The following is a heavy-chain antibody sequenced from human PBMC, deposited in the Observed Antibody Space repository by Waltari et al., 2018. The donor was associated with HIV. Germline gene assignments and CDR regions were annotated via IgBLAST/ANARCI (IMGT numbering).Heavy chain of an antibody. CDR1: GFTFSSYN. J-gene: IGHJ4*02. CDR3: ARDLVAPGNFLDY. Sequence: EVQMVESGGGLVQPGGSLRLSCAASGFTFSSYNMHWVRQAPGMVVWWLSAISISGSALFYADPVKSPSTISTDKAKNALYLQMNSLRDEDTAGYYYARDLVAPGNFLDYWGQGTLVTVPS. D-gene: IGHD5-12*01. CDR2: ISISGSAL. V-gene: IGHV3-48*02.